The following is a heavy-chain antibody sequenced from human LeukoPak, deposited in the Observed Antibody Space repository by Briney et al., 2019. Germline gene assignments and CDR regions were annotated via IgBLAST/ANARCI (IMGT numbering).Heavy chain of an antibody. D-gene: IGHD1-26*01. CDR1: GFTFSSYA. Sequence: GGSLSLSCAASGFTFSSYAMSWVRQAPGKGLECVSTISSSGGSTYYADSVKGRFTISRDNSKNTLYLQMNSLRAEGTAVYYCAKVVGATTRGHFDYWGRGSLVTVSS. J-gene: IGHJ4*02. V-gene: IGHV3-23*01. CDR2: ISSSGGST. CDR3: AKVVGATTRGHFDY.